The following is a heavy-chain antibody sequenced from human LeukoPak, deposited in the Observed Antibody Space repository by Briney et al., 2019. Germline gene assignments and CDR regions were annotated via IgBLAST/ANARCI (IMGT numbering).Heavy chain of an antibody. CDR3: AKDRRVGCSATTCYLFDS. CDR1: GFTFSSYA. D-gene: IGHD2-2*01. CDR2: ISGSDSST. Sequence: GGSLRLSCAASGFTFSSYAMSWVRQAPGKGLEWVSVISGSDSSTYYADSVKGRFTISRDNSKNTLYLQMNSLRAEDTAIYYCAKDRRVGCSATTCYLFDSWGQGTLVTVSS. V-gene: IGHV3-23*01. J-gene: IGHJ4*02.